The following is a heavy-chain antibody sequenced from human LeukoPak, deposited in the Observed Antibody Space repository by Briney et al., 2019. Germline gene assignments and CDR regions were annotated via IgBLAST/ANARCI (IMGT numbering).Heavy chain of an antibody. CDR2: INPNSGGT. V-gene: IGHV1-2*02. CDR3: ARSAGTLRSFDY. D-gene: IGHD5-12*01. Sequence: ASVKVSCKASGYTFTGYYMHWVRQAPGQGLEWMGWINPNSGGTNYAQKFQGRVTMTRDTSISTAYMELSRLRSDDTAVYYCARSAGTLRSFDYWGQGTLVTVSS. CDR1: GYTFTGYY. J-gene: IGHJ4*02.